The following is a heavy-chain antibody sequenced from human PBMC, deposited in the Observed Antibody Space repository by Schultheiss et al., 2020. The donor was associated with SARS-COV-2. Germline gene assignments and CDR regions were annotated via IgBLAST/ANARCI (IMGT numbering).Heavy chain of an antibody. Sequence: SETLSLTCTVSGGSISSYYWSWIRQPPGKGLEWIGYIYYSGSTYYNPSLKSRVTISVDTSKNQFSLKLSSVTAADTAVYYCARDLMVRGVYYYYYGMDVWGQGTTVTVSS. J-gene: IGHJ6*02. CDR1: GGSISSYY. V-gene: IGHV4-59*12. CDR3: ARDLMVRGVYYYYYGMDV. D-gene: IGHD3-10*01. CDR2: IYYSGST.